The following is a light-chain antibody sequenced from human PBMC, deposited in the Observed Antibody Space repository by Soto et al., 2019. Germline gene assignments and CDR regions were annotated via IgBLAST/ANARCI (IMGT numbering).Light chain of an antibody. V-gene: IGKV3-20*01. J-gene: IGKJ2*01. Sequence: EIVLTQSPGSLSLSPRERATLSCRASQSVSSNHLAWYQQKPGQAPRLLIYGASRRATGIPDRFSGSGSGTDFTLTISRLEPEDFAMYYCQQYDSSTYSFGQGTKVEIK. CDR3: QQYDSSTYS. CDR1: QSVSSNH. CDR2: GAS.